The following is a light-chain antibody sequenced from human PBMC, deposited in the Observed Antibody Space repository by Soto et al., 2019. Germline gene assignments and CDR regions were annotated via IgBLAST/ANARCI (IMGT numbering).Light chain of an antibody. V-gene: IGKV1-9*01. J-gene: IGKJ1*01. CDR3: QHYNSYSEA. Sequence: IQLTPSPSSLSASVGDRVTITCRASQGLSSYLAWYQQKPGKAPKLLIYAASTLQSGVPSRFSGSGSETDFTLTISSLQPDDFATYYCQHYNSYSEAFGQGTKVDIK. CDR1: QGLSSY. CDR2: AAS.